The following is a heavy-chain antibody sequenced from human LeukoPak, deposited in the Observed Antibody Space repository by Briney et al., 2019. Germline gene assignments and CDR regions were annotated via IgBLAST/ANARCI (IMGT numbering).Heavy chain of an antibody. CDR2: ISSSGSTI. J-gene: IGHJ4*02. D-gene: IGHD2-2*01. V-gene: IGHV3-11*04. CDR3: ARSILPAANAIDY. CDR1: GFTFSDYY. Sequence: PGGSLRLSCAASGFTFSDYYMNWIRQAPGKGLGWVSYISSSGSTISYADSVKGRFTVSRDNAKNSLYLQMNSLRAEDTAVYYCARSILPAANAIDYWGQGTLVTVSS.